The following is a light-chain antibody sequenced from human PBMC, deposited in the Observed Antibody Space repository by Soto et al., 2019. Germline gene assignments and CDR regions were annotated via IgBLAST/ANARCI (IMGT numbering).Light chain of an antibody. CDR1: QSVSSY. CDR3: QQRSNWPIFT. CDR2: DAS. V-gene: IGKV3-11*01. Sequence: EIVLTQSPATLSSSPGERATLSCRASQSVSSYLAWYQQKPGQAPRLLIYDASNRATGIPARFSGSGSGTNLTLTISSLEPEDFAVYYCQQRSNWPIFTFGPGTKVDIK. J-gene: IGKJ3*01.